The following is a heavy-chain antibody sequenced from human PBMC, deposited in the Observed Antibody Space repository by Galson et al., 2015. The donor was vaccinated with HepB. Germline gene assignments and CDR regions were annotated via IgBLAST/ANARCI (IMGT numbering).Heavy chain of an antibody. V-gene: IGHV3-30*18. CDR3: AKDRGYHCTNGVCRPKQVYYYYGMDV. J-gene: IGHJ6*02. D-gene: IGHD2-8*01. CDR2: ISYDGSNK. Sequence: SLRLSCAASGFTFSSYGMHWVRQAPGKGLEWVAVISYDGSNKYYADSVKGRFTISRDNSKNTLYLQMNSLRAEDTAVYYCAKDRGYHCTNGVCRPKQVYYYYGMDVWGQGTTVTVSS. CDR1: GFTFSSYG.